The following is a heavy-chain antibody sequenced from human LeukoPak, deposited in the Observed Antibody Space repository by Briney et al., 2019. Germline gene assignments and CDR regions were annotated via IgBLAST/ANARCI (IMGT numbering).Heavy chain of an antibody. CDR2: INPNSGGT. D-gene: IGHD7-27*01. CDR3: AREEGNWGDAFDI. CDR1: GYTFTGYY. Sequence: ASVKVSCKASGYTFTGYYMHWVRQAPGQGLEWMGWINPNSGGTNYAQKFQGRVTMTRDTSISTAYMELSRPRSDDTAVYYCAREEGNWGDAFDIWGQGTMVTVSS. J-gene: IGHJ3*02. V-gene: IGHV1-2*02.